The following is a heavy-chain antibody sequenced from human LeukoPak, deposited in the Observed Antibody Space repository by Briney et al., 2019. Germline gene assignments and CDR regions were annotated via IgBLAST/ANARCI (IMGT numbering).Heavy chain of an antibody. CDR1: GGSISSGGYY. J-gene: IGHJ4*02. CDR2: ICYSGST. V-gene: IGHV4-31*03. Sequence: SETLSLTCTVSGGSISSGGYYWSWIRQHPGKGLEWIGYICYSGSTYYNPSLKSRVTISVDTSKNQFSLKLSSVTAADTAVYYCARVMGDGWFGELFYYFDYWGQGTLVTVSS. D-gene: IGHD3-10*01. CDR3: ARVMGDGWFGELFYYFDY.